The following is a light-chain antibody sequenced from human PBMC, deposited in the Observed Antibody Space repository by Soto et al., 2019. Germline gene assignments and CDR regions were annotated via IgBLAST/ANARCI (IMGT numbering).Light chain of an antibody. CDR1: SSDVGAYNY. J-gene: IGLJ2*01. V-gene: IGLV2-8*01. CDR3: SSYAGSSVI. CDR2: EVS. Sequence: QSALTQPPSASGSPGQSVTISCTGTSSDVGAYNYVSWYQQHPGKAPKLMISEVSKRPSGVPDRFSGSKSGNTASLTVSGLQAEDEAVYYCSSYAGSSVIFGGGTKVTVL.